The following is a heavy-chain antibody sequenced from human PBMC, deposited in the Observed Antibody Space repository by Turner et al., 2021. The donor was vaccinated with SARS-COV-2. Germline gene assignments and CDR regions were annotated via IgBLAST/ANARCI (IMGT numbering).Heavy chain of an antibody. CDR3: ARPFGTAVVPPS. J-gene: IGHJ6*02. V-gene: IGHV3-53*02. Sequence: EVQLVDTGGGLIQPGGSLRLSCAASGFVVSSNSMNWGRQAPGKGLEWISVIYSGGSTYYADSVKGRFTISRDSSKNTLYLQMNSLRAEDTAVYYWARPFGTAVVPPSGGQGTTVTVSS. CDR2: IYSGGST. CDR1: GFVVSSNS. D-gene: IGHD2-2*01.